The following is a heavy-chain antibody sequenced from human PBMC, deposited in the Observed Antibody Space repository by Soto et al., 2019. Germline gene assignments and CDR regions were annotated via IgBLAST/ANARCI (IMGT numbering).Heavy chain of an antibody. V-gene: IGHV3-53*01. CDR3: ARDLGYYDSSSGD. J-gene: IGHJ4*02. CDR1: GFTVSSNY. CDR2: IYSGGST. Sequence: GGSLRLSCAASGFTVSSNYMSWVRQAPGKGLEWVSVIYSGGSTYYADSVKGRFTISRDNSKNTLYLQMNSLRAEDTAVYYCARDLGYYDSSSGDSGQGTLVTVSS. D-gene: IGHD3-22*01.